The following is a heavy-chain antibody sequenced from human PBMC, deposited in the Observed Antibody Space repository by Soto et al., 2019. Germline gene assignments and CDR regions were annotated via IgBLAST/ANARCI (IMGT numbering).Heavy chain of an antibody. J-gene: IGHJ6*02. V-gene: IGHV1-24*01. Sequence: ASVKVSCKVSGYTLTELSMHWVRQAPGKGLEWMGGFDPEDGETIYAQKFQGRVTMTEDTSTGTAYMELSSLRSEDTAVYYCAGQGHYYDSSGYYPTQQYYYYGLDVWGQGTTVTVSS. CDR3: AGQGHYYDSSGYYPTQQYYYYGLDV. D-gene: IGHD3-22*01. CDR2: FDPEDGET. CDR1: GYTLTELS.